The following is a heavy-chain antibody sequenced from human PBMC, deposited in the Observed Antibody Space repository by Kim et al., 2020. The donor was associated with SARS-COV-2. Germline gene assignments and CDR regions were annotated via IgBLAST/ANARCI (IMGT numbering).Heavy chain of an antibody. V-gene: IGHV4-34*01. CDR2: INHSGST. CDR3: ARTVLRYFFGRGLPDTYYYYYYMDV. D-gene: IGHD3-9*01. Sequence: SETLSLTCAVYGGSFSGYYWSWIRQPPGKGLEWIGEINHSGSTNYNPSLKSRVTISVDTSKNQFSLKLSSVTAADTAVYYCARTVLRYFFGRGLPDTYYYYYYMDVWGKGTTVTVSS. CDR1: GGSFSGYY. J-gene: IGHJ6*03.